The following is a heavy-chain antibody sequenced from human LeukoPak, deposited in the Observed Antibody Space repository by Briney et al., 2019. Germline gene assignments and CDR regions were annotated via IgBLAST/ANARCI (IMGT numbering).Heavy chain of an antibody. CDR3: ARGPNYYDSSGFHYRD. CDR2: INPNSGDT. V-gene: IGHV1-2*02. D-gene: IGHD3-22*01. J-gene: IGHJ4*02. CDR1: GYTFTAYY. Sequence: ASVKVPCKASGYTFTAYYMHWVRQAPGQGLEWMGWINPNSGDTKIAQKFQGRVTMTRDTSISTAYMELSSLRSGDTAVYYCARGPNYYDSSGFHYRDWGQGTLVTVSS.